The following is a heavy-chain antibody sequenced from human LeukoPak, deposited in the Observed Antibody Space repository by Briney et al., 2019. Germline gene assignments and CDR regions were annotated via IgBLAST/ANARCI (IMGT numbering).Heavy chain of an antibody. Sequence: SETLSLTCAVYGGSFSGYYWSWIRQPPGKGLEWIGEINHSGSTNYNPSLKSRVTISVDTSKNQFSLKLSSVTAADTAVYYCARARLATAIVPYYFDYWGQGTLVTVSS. V-gene: IGHV4-34*01. D-gene: IGHD2-21*02. CDR3: ARARLATAIVPYYFDY. CDR2: INHSGST. J-gene: IGHJ4*02. CDR1: GGSFSGYY.